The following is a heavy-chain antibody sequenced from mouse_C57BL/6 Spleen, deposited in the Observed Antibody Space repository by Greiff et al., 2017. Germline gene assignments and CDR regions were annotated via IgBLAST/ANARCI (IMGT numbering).Heavy chain of an antibody. CDR3: ARLDPDGYYGY. V-gene: IGHV5-6*01. D-gene: IGHD2-3*01. CDR1: GFTFSSYG. J-gene: IGHJ2*01. Sequence: EVNLVESGGDLVKPGGSLKLSCAASGFTFSSYGMSWVRQTPDKRLEWVATISSGGSYTYYPDSVKGRFTISRDNAKNTLYLQMSSLKSEDTAMYYCARLDPDGYYGYWGQGTTLTVSS. CDR2: ISSGGSYT.